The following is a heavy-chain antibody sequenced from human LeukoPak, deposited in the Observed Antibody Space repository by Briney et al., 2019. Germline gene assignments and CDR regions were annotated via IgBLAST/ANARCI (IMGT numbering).Heavy chain of an antibody. D-gene: IGHD3-10*01. Sequence: SETLSLTCTVSGGSISSYYWSWIRQPPRKGLEWIGYVFYSGSINYNPSLKSRVTISIDASKNQFSLKLSSVTAADTAVYYCARLTSGTHPNFDYWGQGTLVTVSS. CDR2: VFYSGSI. J-gene: IGHJ4*02. V-gene: IGHV4-59*08. CDR3: ARLTSGTHPNFDY. CDR1: GGSISSYY.